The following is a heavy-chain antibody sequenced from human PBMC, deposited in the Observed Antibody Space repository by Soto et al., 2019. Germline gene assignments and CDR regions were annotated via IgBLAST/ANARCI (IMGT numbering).Heavy chain of an antibody. CDR1: GFTFSNSA. Sequence: EVQLVESGEDLVQPGGSLRLSCVASGFTFSNSAMYWVRQAPGKGLECVSSISSNGGSTYYADSVKGRFTISRDNSKNTLYLQMGSLRADDMAVYYCATVGNYGNFDYWGHGTLVTVSS. J-gene: IGHJ4*01. V-gene: IGHV3-64*02. CDR2: ISSNGGST. D-gene: IGHD3-10*01. CDR3: ATVGNYGNFDY.